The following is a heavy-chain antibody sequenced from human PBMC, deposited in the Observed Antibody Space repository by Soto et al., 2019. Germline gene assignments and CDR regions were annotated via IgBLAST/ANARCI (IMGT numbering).Heavy chain of an antibody. CDR2: ISDSGATT. Sequence: GGSLRLSCAASGFPFGENAMSWVRQAPGKGLVWVSGISDSGATTYYADSVRGRFTISRDNSKNTLYLQMKSLRAEDSASYYCAKEDTSSGSLDYWGQGALVTVSS. CDR3: AKEDTSSGSLDY. D-gene: IGHD6-19*01. J-gene: IGHJ4*02. CDR1: GFPFGENA. V-gene: IGHV3-23*01.